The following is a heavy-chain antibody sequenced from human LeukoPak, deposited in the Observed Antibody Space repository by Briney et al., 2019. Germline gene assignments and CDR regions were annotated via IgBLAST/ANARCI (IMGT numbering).Heavy chain of an antibody. D-gene: IGHD3-10*01. CDR3: ARTDYYGSGSYYTEFDY. V-gene: IGHV5-10-1*01. J-gene: IGHJ4*02. CDR2: IDPSDSYT. CDR1: GYSFTSYW. Sequence: GESLRISCKGSGYSFTSYWISWVRQMPGKGLEWMGRIDPSDSYTTYSPSFQGHVTISADKSISTAYLQWSSLKASDTAMYYCARTDYYGSGSYYTEFDYWGQGTLVTVSS.